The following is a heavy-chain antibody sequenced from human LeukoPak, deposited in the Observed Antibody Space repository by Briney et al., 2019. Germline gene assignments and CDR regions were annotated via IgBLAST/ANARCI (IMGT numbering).Heavy chain of an antibody. CDR2: MNPNSGNT. J-gene: IGHJ5*02. CDR3: ARRQPMAAAGTVYKWFDP. D-gene: IGHD6-13*01. CDR1: GYTLTELS. V-gene: IGHV1-8*01. Sequence: GASVKVSCKVSGYTLTELSMHWVRQATGQGLEWMGWMNPNSGNTGYAQKFQGRVAMTRDTSMNTAYMELSSLTSEDTAVYYCARRQPMAAAGTVYKWFDPWGQGTLVTVSS.